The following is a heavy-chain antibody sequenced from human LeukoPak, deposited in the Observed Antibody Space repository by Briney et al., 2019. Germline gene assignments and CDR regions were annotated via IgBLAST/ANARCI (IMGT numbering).Heavy chain of an antibody. Sequence: AASVKVSCKASGYTFTGYYMHWVRQAPGQGLEWMGWINPNSGGTNYAQKFQGRVTMTRDTSISTAYIELSRLRSDDTAVYYCARCRGELWHEYDYWGQGTLVTVSS. V-gene: IGHV1-2*02. CDR1: GYTFTGYY. J-gene: IGHJ4*02. CDR3: ARCRGELWHEYDY. CDR2: INPNSGGT. D-gene: IGHD3-16*01.